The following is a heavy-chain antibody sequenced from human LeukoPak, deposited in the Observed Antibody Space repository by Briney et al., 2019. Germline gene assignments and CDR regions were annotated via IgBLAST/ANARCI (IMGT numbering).Heavy chain of an antibody. CDR3: ARSPDYGDYPDAFDI. V-gene: IGHV4-39*07. CDR2: IYYGGTT. J-gene: IGHJ3*02. D-gene: IGHD4-17*01. CDR1: FGSISSDSHY. Sequence: SETLSLTCTVSFGSISSDSHYWGWIRQPPGNRLEWIASIYYGGTTQYNPSLKSRATISIDTSNNRFSLRLTSATAADTAVYYCARSPDYGDYPDAFDIWGQGTMVTVSS.